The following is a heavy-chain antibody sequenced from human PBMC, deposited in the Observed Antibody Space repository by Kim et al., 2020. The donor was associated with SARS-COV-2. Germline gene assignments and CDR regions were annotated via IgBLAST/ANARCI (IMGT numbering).Heavy chain of an antibody. Sequence: GGSLRLSCAASGFTFSNAWMSWVRQAPGKGLEWVGRIKSKTDGGTTDYAAPVKGRFTISRDDSKNTLYLQMNSLKTEDTAVYYCTTDPCGDYPEVCGYWGQGTLVTVSS. CDR3: TTDPCGDYPEVCGY. J-gene: IGHJ4*02. V-gene: IGHV3-15*01. CDR2: IKSKTDGGTT. CDR1: GFTFSNAW. D-gene: IGHD4-17*01.